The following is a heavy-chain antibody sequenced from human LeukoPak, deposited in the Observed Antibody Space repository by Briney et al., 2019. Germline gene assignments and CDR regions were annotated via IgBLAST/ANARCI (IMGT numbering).Heavy chain of an antibody. CDR3: ATAYNSDY. Sequence: GESLKISCKGSGYTFANHWIGWVRQMPGKGLDWMAIIYPGDSDIRYSSSFQGQVTISADRSISTAYLQWNSLKASDTAIYYCATAYNSDYWGQGTLVTVSS. J-gene: IGHJ4*02. V-gene: IGHV5-51*01. CDR2: IYPGDSDI. CDR1: GYTFANHW. D-gene: IGHD1-14*01.